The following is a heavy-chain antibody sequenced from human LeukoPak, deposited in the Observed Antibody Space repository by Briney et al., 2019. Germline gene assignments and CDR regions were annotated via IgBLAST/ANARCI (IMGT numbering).Heavy chain of an antibody. Sequence: ASVKVSCKASGHTFTDYYMYWVRQAPGQGLEWMGWIHPKSGDTKYAQIFQGRVTVTRDTSISTAYMELTSLRSDDTAVYYCASYASGYNWLKVWGQGTPVTVSS. CDR3: ASYASGYNWLKV. J-gene: IGHJ5*02. CDR1: GHTFTDYY. D-gene: IGHD2-2*01. V-gene: IGHV1-2*02. CDR2: IHPKSGDT.